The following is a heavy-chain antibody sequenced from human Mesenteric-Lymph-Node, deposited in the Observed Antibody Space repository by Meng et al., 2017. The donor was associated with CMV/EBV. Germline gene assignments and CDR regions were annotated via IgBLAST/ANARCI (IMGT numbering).Heavy chain of an antibody. J-gene: IGHJ4*02. Sequence: SETLSLTCTVSGGSISSYYWSWIRQPPGQGLEWIGYIYYSGSTNYNPSLKSRVTISVDTSKNQFSLKLSSVTAADTAMYYCVRSCSSTTCRLDYWGQGALVTVSS. CDR3: VRSCSSTTCRLDY. CDR2: IYYSGST. CDR1: GGSISSYY. V-gene: IGHV4-59*01. D-gene: IGHD2-2*01.